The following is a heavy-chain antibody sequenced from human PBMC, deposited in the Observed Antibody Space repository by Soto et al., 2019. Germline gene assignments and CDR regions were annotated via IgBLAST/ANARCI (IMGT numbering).Heavy chain of an antibody. Sequence: PGVSLKISCKGSGCSFISCWLGWERQMPGKGLEWMGIIYPGDSDTRYSPSFQGQVTISADKSISTAYLQWSSLKASDTAMYYCARHNYDFGSGDPPRDAFDIWGQVTMVTVSS. CDR3: ARHNYDFGSGDPPRDAFDI. CDR1: GCSFISCW. D-gene: IGHD3-3*01. CDR2: IYPGDSDT. J-gene: IGHJ3*02. V-gene: IGHV5-51*01.